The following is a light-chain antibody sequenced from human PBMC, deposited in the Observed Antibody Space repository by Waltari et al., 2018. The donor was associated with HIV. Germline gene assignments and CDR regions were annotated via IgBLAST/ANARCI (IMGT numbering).Light chain of an antibody. CDR2: TNN. Sequence: LKLPGTAPKLLIYTNNPRPSGVPDRFSGSKSGTSASLAISGLRSEDEADYYCAAWDDSLWVFGGGTKLTVL. V-gene: IGLV1-47*01. J-gene: IGLJ3*02. CDR3: AAWDDSLWV.